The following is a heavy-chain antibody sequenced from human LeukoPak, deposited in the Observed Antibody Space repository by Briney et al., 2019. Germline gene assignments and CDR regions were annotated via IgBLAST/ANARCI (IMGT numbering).Heavy chain of an antibody. V-gene: IGHV3-74*01. J-gene: IGHJ4*01. D-gene: IGHD3-22*01. CDR3: ARGPGSSGGAYVGDY. Sequence: GGSLRLSCTASGFTFSYHWMHWVRQVPGKGLVWISRIDGGGSSTGYADSVKGRFSISRDNSKSTLYLQMGSLRAEDTAVYYCARGPGSSGGAYVGDYWGHGTLVTVSS. CDR2: IDGGGSST. CDR1: GFTFSYHW.